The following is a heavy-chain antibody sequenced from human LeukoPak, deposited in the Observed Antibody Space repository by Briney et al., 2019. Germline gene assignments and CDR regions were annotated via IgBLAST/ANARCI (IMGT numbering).Heavy chain of an antibody. J-gene: IGHJ5*02. CDR3: ARAYRLTSPRGFDP. Sequence: SETLSLTCTVSGGFISGYYWNWIRQSPGKGLEWIGYIFYTGDTDYNPSLRSRVTMSVDRSNNRFSLQLASVTTADSAFYYCARAYRLTSPRGFDPWGPGILVTVSS. D-gene: IGHD3-16*02. CDR2: IFYTGDT. V-gene: IGHV4-59*01. CDR1: GGFISGYY.